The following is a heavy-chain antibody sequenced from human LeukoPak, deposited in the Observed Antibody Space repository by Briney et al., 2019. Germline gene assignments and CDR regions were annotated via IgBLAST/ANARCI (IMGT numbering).Heavy chain of an antibody. CDR1: GGSISSYY. Sequence: PSETLSLTCTVSGGSISSYYWSWIRQPPGKGLEWIGHIHYSGSTNHNPSLKSRVTISVDTSKNQFSLELSSVTAADTAVYYCARRTGTTVWDDAFDIWGQGTMVAVSA. CDR2: IHYSGST. D-gene: IGHD1-7*01. CDR3: ARRTGTTVWDDAFDI. V-gene: IGHV4-59*08. J-gene: IGHJ3*02.